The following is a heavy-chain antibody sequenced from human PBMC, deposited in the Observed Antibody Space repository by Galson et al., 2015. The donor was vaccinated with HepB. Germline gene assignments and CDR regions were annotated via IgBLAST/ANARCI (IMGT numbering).Heavy chain of an antibody. CDR2: INHSGST. CDR3: ARVPYDSSGSYYSNWFFDP. J-gene: IGHJ2*01. D-gene: IGHD3-10*01. V-gene: IGHV4-34*01. Sequence: QVQLRESGPGLLKPSETLSRTFPVYGGSFSGSYWSWIRQPPGKGLEWIGEINHSGSTNYNPSLKSRVTISVDTSRNQFSLKLSSVTAADTAVYYCARVPYDSSGSYYSNWFFDPWGRGTLVTVSS. CDR1: GGSFSGSY.